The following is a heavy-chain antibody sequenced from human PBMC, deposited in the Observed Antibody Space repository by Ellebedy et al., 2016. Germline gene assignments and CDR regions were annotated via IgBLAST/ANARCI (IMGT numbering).Heavy chain of an antibody. J-gene: IGHJ4*02. D-gene: IGHD3-10*01. Sequence: SETLSLTCTVSGGSISSGAFYWTWIRQQPGKGLEWIGNIYYSGSTYYKPSLKSRITMSLDRSKNQFSLRLSSVTAADTAVYYFARDEGGSGSLSYWGQGTLVTVSS. CDR3: ARDEGGSGSLSY. CDR2: IYYSGST. CDR1: GGSISSGAFY. V-gene: IGHV4-31*03.